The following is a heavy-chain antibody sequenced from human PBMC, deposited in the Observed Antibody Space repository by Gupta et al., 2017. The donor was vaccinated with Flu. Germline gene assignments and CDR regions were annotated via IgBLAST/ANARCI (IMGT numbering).Heavy chain of an antibody. CDR3: AGGLTSSFAFDL. Sequence: QVQLVESGGGVVQPGRSLRLSCEGSGFTFSRFGMHWVRQAPGKGLEWVAVIWFDGSKTYYRDSVKGRFTISRDNSRNTVYLQMNSLRTEDTAAYFCAGGLTSSFAFDLWGQGTMVVVSS. CDR2: IWFDGSKT. J-gene: IGHJ3*01. CDR1: GFTFSRFG. V-gene: IGHV3-33*01. D-gene: IGHD6-6*01.